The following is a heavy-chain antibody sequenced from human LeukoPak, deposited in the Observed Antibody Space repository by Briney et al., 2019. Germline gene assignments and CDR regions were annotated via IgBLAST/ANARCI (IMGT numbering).Heavy chain of an antibody. Sequence: PGGSLRLSCAASGFKLDDYGMSWARQAPGKGLVGVCDINWNGAWTGYADSVKGRFTISRDNAKNSLYLQMNSLRAEDTALYYCAGYYYDSSRGFDLWGQGTLVTVSA. V-gene: IGHV3-20*04. CDR2: INWNGAWT. D-gene: IGHD3-22*01. CDR3: AGYYYDSSRGFDL. CDR1: GFKLDDYG. J-gene: IGHJ5*02.